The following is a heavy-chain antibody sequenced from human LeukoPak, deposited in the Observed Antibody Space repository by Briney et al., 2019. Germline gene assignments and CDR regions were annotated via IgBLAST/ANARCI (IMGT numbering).Heavy chain of an antibody. V-gene: IGHV1-18*01. CDR3: ATNEVNYDILTGYYRLYYFDY. Sequence: VASVKVSCKASGYTFTSYGISWVRQAHGQGLEWVGWISAYNGNTNYAQTFQGRVTITADESTSTAYMELSSLRSEDTAVYYCATNEVNYDILTGYYRLYYFDYWGQGTLVTVSS. J-gene: IGHJ4*02. CDR1: GYTFTSYG. D-gene: IGHD3-9*01. CDR2: ISAYNGNT.